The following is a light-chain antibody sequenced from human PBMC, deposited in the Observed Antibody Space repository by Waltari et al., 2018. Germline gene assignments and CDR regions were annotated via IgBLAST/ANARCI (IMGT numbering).Light chain of an antibody. CDR3: CSYGGVNTLGVL. CDR2: EVN. Sequence: ITCTGSSADVGGYNLVSWYQHHPGQAPRLLIYEVNERPSGIPSRFSGSKSGNTASLTISGLQIEDEADYYCCSYGGVNTLGVLFGGGSKLTV. CDR1: SADVGGYNL. V-gene: IGLV2-23*02. J-gene: IGLJ2*01.